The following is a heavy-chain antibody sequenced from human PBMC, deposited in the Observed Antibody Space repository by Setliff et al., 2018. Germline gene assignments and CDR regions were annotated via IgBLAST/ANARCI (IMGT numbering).Heavy chain of an antibody. D-gene: IGHD6-6*01. Sequence: PGGSLRLSCAASGFTFSRWAMHWVRQAPGKGLEWVAAISDDGRKNYYADSVKGRFTISRDNSKNTLYLQMSSLRAEDTAVYYCARWTARAVDYWGQGTLVTVSS. CDR1: GFTFSRWA. V-gene: IGHV3-30*03. J-gene: IGHJ4*02. CDR3: ARWTARAVDY. CDR2: ISDDGRKN.